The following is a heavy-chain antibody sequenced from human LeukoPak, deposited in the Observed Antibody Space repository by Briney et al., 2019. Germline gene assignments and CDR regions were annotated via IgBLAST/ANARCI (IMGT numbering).Heavy chain of an antibody. CDR2: ISTSSVTA. Sequence: PGGSLRLSCAASGFTFSNHYMSWIRQAPGKGLEWISYISTSSVTAYYADSVKGRFTISRDNAKNSLYLQMNSLRAEDTAVYYCARDTEDYYDSSGYYYDGYWGQGTLVTVSS. V-gene: IGHV3-11*04. CDR3: ARDTEDYYDSSGYYYDGY. J-gene: IGHJ4*02. D-gene: IGHD3-22*01. CDR1: GFTFSNHY.